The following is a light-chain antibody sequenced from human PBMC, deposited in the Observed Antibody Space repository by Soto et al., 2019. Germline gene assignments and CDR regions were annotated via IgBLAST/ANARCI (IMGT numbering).Light chain of an antibody. Sequence: DVVMTQSPLSLPVTLGQPASISCRSSQSLVYSDGNTYLNWLQQRPGQSPRRLIYKVSNRDSGVQDRLSGHGTGPDVTLKTRRVEAEDVGVYYCMQGTGWALTFGGGTKVEIK. CDR1: QSLVYSDGNTY. CDR3: MQGTGWALT. V-gene: IGKV2-30*01. J-gene: IGKJ4*02. CDR2: KVS.